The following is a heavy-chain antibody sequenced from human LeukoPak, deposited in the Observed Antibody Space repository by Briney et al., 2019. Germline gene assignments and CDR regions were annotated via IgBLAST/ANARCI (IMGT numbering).Heavy chain of an antibody. CDR1: GYSFTGYY. V-gene: IGHV1-2*02. Sequence: GASVKVSCKASGYSFTGYYMNWVRQAPGQGLEWMGWINPNSGDTSYAQKFQGRVTMTRDTSIGTAYMELSRLRSDDTAVYYCASQGSGYDSPIDHWGQGTLVTVSS. D-gene: IGHD5-12*01. CDR3: ASQGSGYDSPIDH. CDR2: INPNSGDT. J-gene: IGHJ4*02.